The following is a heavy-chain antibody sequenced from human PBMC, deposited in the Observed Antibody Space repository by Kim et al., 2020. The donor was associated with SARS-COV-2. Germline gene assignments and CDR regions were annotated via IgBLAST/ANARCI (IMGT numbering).Heavy chain of an antibody. V-gene: IGHV4-59*01. CDR2: KT. Sequence: KTTPNPSLQSRVTILVETSKNQFSRTLTAVTAADTAVYYCARAPRNGHFDAWGQGVLVAVSS. J-gene: IGHJ4*02. D-gene: IGHD2-8*01. CDR3: ARAPRNGHFDA.